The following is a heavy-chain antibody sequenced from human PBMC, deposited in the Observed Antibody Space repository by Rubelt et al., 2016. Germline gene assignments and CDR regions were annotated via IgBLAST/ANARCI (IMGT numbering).Heavy chain of an antibody. D-gene: IGHD6-6*01. CDR2: INHSGST. J-gene: IGHJ4*02. CDR1: GGSFSGYY. V-gene: IGHV4-34*01. CDR3: ARCVRSSSDTEAFDY. Sequence: QVQLQQWGAGLLKPSETLSLTCAVYGGSFSGYYWSWIRQPPGKGLEWIGEINHSGSTIYNPSLTSRVTISGDTPKNQFYLKLSSMTAADTAVFYCARCVRSSSDTEAFDYWGQGTLVTVSS.